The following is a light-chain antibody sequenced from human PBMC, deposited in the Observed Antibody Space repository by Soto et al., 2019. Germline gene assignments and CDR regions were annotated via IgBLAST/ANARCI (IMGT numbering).Light chain of an antibody. CDR1: QSVSSSF. J-gene: IGKJ1*01. V-gene: IGKV3-20*01. Sequence: EIVLTPSPGTLSLSPGERATLSCRASQSVSSSFLAWYQQRPGQAPRLIIYAASSRATGIPDRFSGSGSGTDFTLTISRLEPEDFAVYYCQQYGSSPQTFGQGTKVDI. CDR3: QQYGSSPQT. CDR2: AAS.